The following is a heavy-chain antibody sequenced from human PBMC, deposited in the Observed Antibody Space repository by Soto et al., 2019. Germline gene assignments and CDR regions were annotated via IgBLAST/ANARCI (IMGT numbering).Heavy chain of an antibody. V-gene: IGHV1-69*13. CDR1: GGTFSSYA. CDR2: IIPIFGTA. J-gene: IGHJ3*02. CDR3: ARQQFYSGSYSAAFDI. D-gene: IGHD1-26*01. Sequence: GASVKVSCKASGGTFSSYAISWVRQAPGQGLELMGGIIPIFGTANYAQKFQGRVTITADESTSTAYMELSSLRSEDTAVYYCARQQFYSGSYSAAFDIWGQGTMVTVSS.